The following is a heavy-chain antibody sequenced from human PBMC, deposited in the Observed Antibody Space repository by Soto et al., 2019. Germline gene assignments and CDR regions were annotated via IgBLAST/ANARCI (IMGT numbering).Heavy chain of an antibody. D-gene: IGHD6-19*01. Sequence: EVQLLESGGGLVQPGGSLRLSCVASGFTFSTSAMNWVRQAPGKGLEWVSGIDGSDGKTYYAASVKGRFTISRDTSKSTLYLQMNSLTVEDTALYYCAKEGWQRSGWFGKFDYWGQGALVTVSS. CDR3: AKEGWQRSGWFGKFDY. CDR2: IDGSDGKT. J-gene: IGHJ4*02. V-gene: IGHV3-23*01. CDR1: GFTFSTSA.